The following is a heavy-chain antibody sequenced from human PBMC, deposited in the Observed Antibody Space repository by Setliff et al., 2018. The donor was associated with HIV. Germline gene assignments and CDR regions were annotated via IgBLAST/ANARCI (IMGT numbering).Heavy chain of an antibody. Sequence: GASVKVSCKTSGYTFTSYAINWVRQAPGQGLEWMGWINTNTGSPTYAQGFTGRFVFSLDTSVSTTYLQISSLKAEDTAVYYCAARGEQLYYYGMDVWGQGTTVTVSS. CDR1: GYTFTSYA. CDR2: INTNTGSP. J-gene: IGHJ6*02. CDR3: AARGEQLYYYGMDV. V-gene: IGHV7-4-1*02. D-gene: IGHD1-26*01.